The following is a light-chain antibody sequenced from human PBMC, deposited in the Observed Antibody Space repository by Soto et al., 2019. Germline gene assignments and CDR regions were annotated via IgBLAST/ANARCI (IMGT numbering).Light chain of an antibody. CDR2: SAS. Sequence: AIQMTQSPSSLSASVGDRVTITCRASQGIRNDLGWYQQKPGKAPKLLIYSASSLQSGVPSRFSGSGSGTDFTLTISSLQTEDFATYYCLQDYTYPRTCGGGTKVEIK. J-gene: IGKJ4*02. CDR1: QGIRND. CDR3: LQDYTYPRT. V-gene: IGKV1-6*01.